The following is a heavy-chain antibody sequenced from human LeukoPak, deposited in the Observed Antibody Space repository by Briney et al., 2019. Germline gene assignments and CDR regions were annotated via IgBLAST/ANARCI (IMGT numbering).Heavy chain of an antibody. CDR2: INNDGRST. D-gene: IGHD2-15*01. Sequence: GGSLRLSCASSGFTFSFYLMHWVRQAPGKGLVWVSRINNDGRSTSYAGSVKGRFTISRDNAKNTLYLQMNSLRAEDTAVYYCARDNEYCTGGTCRLDYWGQGALVTVSS. J-gene: IGHJ4*02. V-gene: IGHV3-74*01. CDR3: ARDNEYCTGGTCRLDY. CDR1: GFTFSFYL.